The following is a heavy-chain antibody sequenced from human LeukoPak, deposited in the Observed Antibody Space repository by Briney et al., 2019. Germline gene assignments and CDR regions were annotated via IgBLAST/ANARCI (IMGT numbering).Heavy chain of an antibody. Sequence: GGSLRPSCAASGFTFSSYAMSWVRQAPGKGLEWVSAISGSGGSTYYADSVKGRFTISRDNSKNTLYLQMNSLRAEDTAVYYCAIVMGYSSSWFDYWGQGTLVTVSS. J-gene: IGHJ4*02. CDR2: ISGSGGST. V-gene: IGHV3-23*01. CDR1: GFTFSSYA. D-gene: IGHD6-13*01. CDR3: AIVMGYSSSWFDY.